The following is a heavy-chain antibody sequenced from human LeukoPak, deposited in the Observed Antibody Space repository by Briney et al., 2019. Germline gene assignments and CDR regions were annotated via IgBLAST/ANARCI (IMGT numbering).Heavy chain of an antibody. J-gene: IGHJ4*02. Sequence: GGSLRLSCAASGFTFSSYGMHWVRQAPGKGLEWVAVISYDGSNKYYADSVKGRFTISGDNSKNTLYLQMNSLRAEDTAVYYCAKAHDSAAGVDYWGQGTLVTVSS. D-gene: IGHD6-13*01. CDR3: AKAHDSAAGVDY. CDR2: ISYDGSNK. CDR1: GFTFSSYG. V-gene: IGHV3-30*18.